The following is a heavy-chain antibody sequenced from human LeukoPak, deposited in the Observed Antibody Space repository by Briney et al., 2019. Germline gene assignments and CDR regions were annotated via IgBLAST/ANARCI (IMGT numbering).Heavy chain of an antibody. CDR3: AKAVGVVVQYLDY. V-gene: IGHV3-23*01. CDR2: ISGSGGST. CDR1: GFTFSSYA. Sequence: GSLRLSCAASGFTFSSYAMSWVRQAPRKGLEWVSAISGSGGSTYYADSVKGRFTISRDNSKNTLYLQMNSLRAEDTAVYYCAKAVGVVVQYLDYWGQGTLVTVSS. J-gene: IGHJ4*02. D-gene: IGHD2-2*01.